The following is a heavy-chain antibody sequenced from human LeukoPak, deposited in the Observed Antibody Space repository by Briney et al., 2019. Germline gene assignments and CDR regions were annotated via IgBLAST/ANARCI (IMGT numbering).Heavy chain of an antibody. Sequence: SETLSLTCTVSGGSISSSSYFWGWIRQPPGKGLEWIGSIYYSGSTYYNPSLKSRVTISVDTSKNQFSLKLRSVTAADTAVYYCARARPDTAMAVDYWGQGTLVTVSS. V-gene: IGHV4-39*07. D-gene: IGHD5-18*01. CDR3: ARARPDTAMAVDY. CDR1: GGSISSSSYF. CDR2: IYYSGST. J-gene: IGHJ4*02.